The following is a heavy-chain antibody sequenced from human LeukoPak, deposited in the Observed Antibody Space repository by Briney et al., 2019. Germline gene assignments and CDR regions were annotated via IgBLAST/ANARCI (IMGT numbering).Heavy chain of an antibody. J-gene: IGHJ6*02. Sequence: ASVKVSCKASGYTLTSYGISWVRQAPGQGLEWMGWISAYNGNTNYAQKLQGRVTMTTDTSTSTAYMELRSLRSDDTAVYYCARDAMATTPPWYYGMDVWGQGTTVTVSS. CDR1: GYTLTSYG. CDR2: ISAYNGNT. CDR3: ARDAMATTPPWYYGMDV. D-gene: IGHD5-24*01. V-gene: IGHV1-18*01.